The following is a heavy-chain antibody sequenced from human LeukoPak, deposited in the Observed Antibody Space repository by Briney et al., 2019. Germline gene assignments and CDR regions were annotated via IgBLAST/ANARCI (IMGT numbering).Heavy chain of an antibody. CDR3: ARSTVTTGLAFDY. D-gene: IGHD4-11*01. CDR1: GFSFSSNG. J-gene: IGHJ4*02. Sequence: PGGSLRLSCAASGFSFSSNGMNWVRQAPGKGLEWVSSISSSSSYIYYADSVKGRFTISRDNAKNSLYLQMNSLRAEDTAVYYCARSTVTTGLAFDYWGQGTLVTVSS. CDR2: ISSSSSYI. V-gene: IGHV3-21*01.